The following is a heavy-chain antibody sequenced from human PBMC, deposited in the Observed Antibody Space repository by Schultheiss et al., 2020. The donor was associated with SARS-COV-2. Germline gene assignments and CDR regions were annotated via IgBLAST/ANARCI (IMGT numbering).Heavy chain of an antibody. CDR1: GFTFSGSA. D-gene: IGHD6-13*01. CDR3: ARQRGSSWMGPFDY. Sequence: GGSLRLSCAASGFTFSGSAMHWVRQAPGKGLEWVAVIWYDGSNKYYADSVKGRFTISRDNAKNSLYLQMNSLRDEDTAVYYCARQRGSSWMGPFDYWGQGTLVTVSS. J-gene: IGHJ4*02. V-gene: IGHV3-33*01. CDR2: IWYDGSNK.